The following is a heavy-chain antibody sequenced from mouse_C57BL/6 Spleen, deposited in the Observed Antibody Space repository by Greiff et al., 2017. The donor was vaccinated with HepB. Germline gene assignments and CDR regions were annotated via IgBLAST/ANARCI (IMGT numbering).Heavy chain of an antibody. D-gene: IGHD4-1*01. J-gene: IGHJ2*01. V-gene: IGHV1-72*01. CDR2: IEPNSGGT. Sequence: QVQLQQPGAELVKPGASVKLSCKASGYTFTSYWMHWVKQRPGRGLEWIGRIEPNSGGTKYNEKFKGKATLTVDKPSSTAYMQLSSLTSEDSAVYYCARGGETGTGNYWGQGTTLTVSS. CDR3: ARGGETGTGNY. CDR1: GYTFTSYW.